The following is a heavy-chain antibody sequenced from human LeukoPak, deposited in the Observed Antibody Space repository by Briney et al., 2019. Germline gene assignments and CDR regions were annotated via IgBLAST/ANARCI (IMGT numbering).Heavy chain of an antibody. D-gene: IGHD2-2*01. Sequence: SETLSLTCAVSGYSISSGYYWGWIRQPPGKGLEWIGSLYHRGSTSYNPSLESRITISADTSRNQFSLKLTSVTAADTAVYYCAREKKSCTSSTCYGIDYWGQGTLATVSS. CDR3: AREKKSCTSSTCYGIDY. J-gene: IGHJ4*02. CDR1: GYSISSGYY. CDR2: LYHRGST. V-gene: IGHV4-38-2*02.